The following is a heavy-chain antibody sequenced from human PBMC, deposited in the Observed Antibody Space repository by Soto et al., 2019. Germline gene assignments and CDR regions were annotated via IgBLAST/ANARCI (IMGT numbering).Heavy chain of an antibody. Sequence: EVQLLESGGGLVQPGGSLRLSCAASGFTFSSYAMSWVRQAPGKGLEWVSAISGSGGSTYYADSVKGRFTISRDNSKNTLYLQMNSLRAEDTAVYYCAKDHRKDGDYDHAFDIWGQGTMVTVSS. V-gene: IGHV3-23*01. CDR2: ISGSGGST. D-gene: IGHD4-17*01. J-gene: IGHJ3*02. CDR3: AKDHRKDGDYDHAFDI. CDR1: GFTFSSYA.